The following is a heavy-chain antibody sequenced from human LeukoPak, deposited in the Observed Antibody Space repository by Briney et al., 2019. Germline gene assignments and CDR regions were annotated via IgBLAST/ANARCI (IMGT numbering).Heavy chain of an antibody. Sequence: SETLSLTCAVYGESFSGYFWSWIRQPPGKGLEWIGEINHSGYTNYNPSLKSRVTISVDTSKKQFSLRLNSMTAADTAVYYCARIWPDLWGRGTLVTVSS. CDR3: ARIWPDL. V-gene: IGHV4-34*01. J-gene: IGHJ2*01. CDR1: GESFSGYF. D-gene: IGHD3-10*01. CDR2: INHSGYT.